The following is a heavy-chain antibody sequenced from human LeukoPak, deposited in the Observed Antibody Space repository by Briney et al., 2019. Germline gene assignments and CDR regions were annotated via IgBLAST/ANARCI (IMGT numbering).Heavy chain of an antibody. V-gene: IGHV4-59*01. CDR3: ASHRLSHGSDY. CDR1: GGSFEHYY. Sequence: PSETLSLTCTVSGGSFEHYYWRWLRQPPGKGLEWIGYVYYSGSTDYSPSLKSRLTISADTSKNQYSMKLRSVSAADTAVYCCASHRLSHGSDYWGQGTLVTVSS. J-gene: IGHJ4*02. D-gene: IGHD5-18*01. CDR2: VYYSGST.